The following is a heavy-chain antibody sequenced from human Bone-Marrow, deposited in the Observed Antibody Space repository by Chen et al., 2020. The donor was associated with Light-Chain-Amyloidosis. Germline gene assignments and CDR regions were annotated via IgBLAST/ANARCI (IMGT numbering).Heavy chain of an antibody. CDR1: GFTFSDYV. J-gene: IGHJ4*02. CDR2: TWNKANKDTA. Sequence: DVLLVESGGGLVQPGGSLRLSCAVSGFTFSDYVMDWVRQAPGKGLEWVGRTWNKANKDTAKYAASVKGRFTISRDDSEDTLYLEMNSLKTEDTAVYYCVRDNWGSYDYWGQGTLVTVSS. V-gene: IGHV3-72*01. D-gene: IGHD7-27*01. CDR3: VRDNWGSYDY.